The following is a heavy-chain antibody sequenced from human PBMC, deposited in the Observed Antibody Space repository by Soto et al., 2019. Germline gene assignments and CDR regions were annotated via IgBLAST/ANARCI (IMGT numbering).Heavy chain of an antibody. V-gene: IGHV3-30-3*01. CDR1: GFTFSSFS. Sequence: QLQLMESGGGVVQPGGSLRLSCVASGFTFSSFSLHWVRQAPGKGLEWLALISYDGSSKYNADSVKGRFTISRENSNNTLYLQLSSLRPEDTAVYYCARPTAVAGTPEFDYWGQGALVTVSS. CDR3: ARPTAVAGTPEFDY. CDR2: ISYDGSSK. J-gene: IGHJ4*02. D-gene: IGHD6-19*01.